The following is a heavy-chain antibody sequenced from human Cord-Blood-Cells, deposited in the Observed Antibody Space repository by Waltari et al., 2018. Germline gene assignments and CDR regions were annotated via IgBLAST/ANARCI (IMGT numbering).Heavy chain of an antibody. D-gene: IGHD6-13*01. CDR3: ARYSSSWPYAFDI. V-gene: IGHV4-59*08. CDR2: IYYRGST. CDR1: GGSTSSYY. J-gene: IGHJ3*02. Sequence: VQLRESGPGLVKPSETLSPTCPVAGGSTSSYYWSCIRQPPGKGLEWIGYIYYRGSTNYNPALKSRVTIAVDTSKNQFSLKLSSVTAADTAVYYCARYSSSWPYAFDIWGQGTMVTVSS.